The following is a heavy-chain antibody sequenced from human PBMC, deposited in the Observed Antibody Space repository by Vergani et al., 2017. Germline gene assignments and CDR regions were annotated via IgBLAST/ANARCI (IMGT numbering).Heavy chain of an antibody. J-gene: IGHJ3*02. D-gene: IGHD1-26*01. CDR2: IYYSGST. CDR1: GGSISSSSYY. Sequence: QLQLQESGPGLVKPSETLSLTCTVSGGSISSSSYYWGWIRQPPGKGLEWIGSIYYSGSTYYNPSLKSRVTISVDTSKNQFSLKLSSVTAADTAVYYCARDGVGATTFDIWGQGTMVTVSS. V-gene: IGHV4-39*02. CDR3: ARDGVGATTFDI.